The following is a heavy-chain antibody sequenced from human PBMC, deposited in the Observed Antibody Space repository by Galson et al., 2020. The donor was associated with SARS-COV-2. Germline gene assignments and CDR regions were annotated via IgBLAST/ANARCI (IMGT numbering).Heavy chain of an antibody. Sequence: TGGSLRLSCAASGFTFSDYYMSWIRQAPGKGLEWASYISSSGSTIYYADSMKGRFTISRDNAKNSLYLQMNSLRAEDTAVYYCAREGGREVETDYYYYGMDVWGQGTTVTVSS. D-gene: IGHD3-16*01. CDR3: AREGGREVETDYYYYGMDV. J-gene: IGHJ6*02. CDR2: ISSSGSTI. CDR1: GFTFSDYY. V-gene: IGHV3-11*01.